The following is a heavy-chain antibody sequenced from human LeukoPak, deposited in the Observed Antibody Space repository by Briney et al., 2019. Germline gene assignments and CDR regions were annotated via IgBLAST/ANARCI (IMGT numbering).Heavy chain of an antibody. J-gene: IGHJ5*01. V-gene: IGHV3-23*01. CDR2: ITSSGEAT. Sequence: GGSLRLSCDASGFTFSSYAMSWVRQGTTRGLEWVSSITSSGEATYCADSVKGRFTISRDNSRYTLYLQMNSLRAEDTAVYYCAKDRPNYYHSNGHYYRRDGDSWGQGALVTVST. D-gene: IGHD3-22*01. CDR3: AKDRPNYYHSNGHYYRRDGDS. CDR1: GFTFSSYA.